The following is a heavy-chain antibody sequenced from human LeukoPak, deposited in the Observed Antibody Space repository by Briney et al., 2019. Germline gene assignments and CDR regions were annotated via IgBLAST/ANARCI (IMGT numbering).Heavy chain of an antibody. CDR2: ISSSSSYI. CDR3: AITGIAAAGPYFDY. V-gene: IGHV3-21*01. CDR1: GFTFSSYS. Sequence: GGSLRLSCAASGFTFSSYSMNWVRQAPGKGLEWVSSISSSSSYIYYADSVKGRFTISRDNAKNSLYLQMNSLRAEDTAVYYCAITGIAAAGPYFDYWGQGTLVTVSS. D-gene: IGHD6-13*01. J-gene: IGHJ4*02.